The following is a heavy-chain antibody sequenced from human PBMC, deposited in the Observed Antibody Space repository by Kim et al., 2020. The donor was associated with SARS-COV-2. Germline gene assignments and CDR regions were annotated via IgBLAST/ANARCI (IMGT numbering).Heavy chain of an antibody. CDR2: ISSSGSTI. D-gene: IGHD5-12*01. CDR3: ARGATITPFQYYYYGMDV. Sequence: GGSLRLSCAASGLTFSSYEMNWVRQAPGKGLEWVSYISSSGSTIYYADSVKGRFTISRDNAKNSLYLQMNSLRAEDTAVYYCARGATITPFQYYYYGMDVWGQGTTVTVSS. V-gene: IGHV3-48*03. CDR1: GLTFSSYE. J-gene: IGHJ6*02.